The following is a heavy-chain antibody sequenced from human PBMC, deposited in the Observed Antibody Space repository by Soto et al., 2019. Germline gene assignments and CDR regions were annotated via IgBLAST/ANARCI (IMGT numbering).Heavy chain of an antibody. D-gene: IGHD2-2*01. CDR3: ARALPQRPVDAFDI. J-gene: IGHJ3*02. Sequence: GGSLRLSCAASGFTFSSYSMNWVRQAPGKGLEWVSYISSSSSTIYYADSVKGRFTISRDNAKNSLYLQMNSLRDEDTAVYYCARALPQRPVDAFDIWGQGTMVTVSS. CDR2: ISSSSSTI. CDR1: GFTFSSYS. V-gene: IGHV3-48*02.